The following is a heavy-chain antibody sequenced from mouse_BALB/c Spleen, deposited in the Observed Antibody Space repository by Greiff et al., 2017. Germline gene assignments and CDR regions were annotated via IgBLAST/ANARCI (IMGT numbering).Heavy chain of an antibody. V-gene: IGHV14-3*02. Sequence: EVQVVESGAELVKPGASVKLSCTASGFNIKDTYMHWVKQRPEQGLEWIGRIDPANGNTKYDPKFQGKATITADTSSNTAYLQLSSLTSEDTAVYYCARRAPYYAMDYWGQGTSVTVSS. D-gene: IGHD3-3*01. CDR1: GFNIKDTY. CDR3: ARRAPYYAMDY. CDR2: IDPANGNT. J-gene: IGHJ4*01.